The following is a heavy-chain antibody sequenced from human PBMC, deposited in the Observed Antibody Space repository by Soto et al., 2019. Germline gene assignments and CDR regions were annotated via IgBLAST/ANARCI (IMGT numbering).Heavy chain of an antibody. CDR2: IYYSGST. J-gene: IGHJ6*02. V-gene: IGHV4-31*03. Sequence: TSETLSLTCTVSGGSISSGGYYWSWIRQHPGKGLEWIGYIYYSGSTYYNPSLKSRVTISVDTSKNQFSLKLSSVTAADTAVYYCARDPTPYSSSYGTWGQGTTVTVSS. CDR1: GGSISSGGYY. CDR3: ARDPTPYSSSYGT. D-gene: IGHD6-6*01.